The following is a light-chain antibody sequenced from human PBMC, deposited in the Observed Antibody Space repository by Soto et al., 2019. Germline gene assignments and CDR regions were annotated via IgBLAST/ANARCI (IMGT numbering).Light chain of an antibody. CDR2: LGS. CDR3: MQALQTPWT. CDR1: QSLLHSNGYNY. V-gene: IGKV2-28*01. Sequence: DLVMTQSPLSLPVTPGEPASISCRSSQSLLHSNGYNYLDWYLQKPGQSPKLLIYLGSNRVSWVSDRFSGSGSGTDFTLKISRVEDEDVGFYYCMQALQTPWTFGQGTKVEIK. J-gene: IGKJ1*01.